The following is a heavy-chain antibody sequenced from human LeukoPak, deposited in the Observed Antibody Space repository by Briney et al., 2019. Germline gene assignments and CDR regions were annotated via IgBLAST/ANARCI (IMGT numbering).Heavy chain of an antibody. CDR1: GFTFSSYA. D-gene: IGHD3-10*01. CDR2: ISGSGGST. J-gene: IGHJ4*02. V-gene: IGHV3-23*01. Sequence: GGSLRLSCAASGFTFSSYAMSWGRQAPGKGLEWVSAISGSGGSTYYADSVKGRFTISRDNSKNTLYLQMNSLRAEDTAVYYCAKNTLLWFGELLGWGQGTLVTVSS. CDR3: AKNTLLWFGELLG.